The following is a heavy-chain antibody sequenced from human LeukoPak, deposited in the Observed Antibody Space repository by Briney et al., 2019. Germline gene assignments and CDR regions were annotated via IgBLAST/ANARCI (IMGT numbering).Heavy chain of an antibody. J-gene: IGHJ6*02. D-gene: IGHD2-15*01. Sequence: GESLKISCKGSGYIFTSYWISWVRQMPGKGLEWMGRIDPSDSYTNYSPSFQGHVTISADKSISTAYLQWSSLRASDTAMYYCAGGGYYYYGMDVWGQGTTVTVSS. CDR2: IDPSDSYT. CDR1: GYIFTSYW. V-gene: IGHV5-10-1*01. CDR3: AGGGYYYYGMDV.